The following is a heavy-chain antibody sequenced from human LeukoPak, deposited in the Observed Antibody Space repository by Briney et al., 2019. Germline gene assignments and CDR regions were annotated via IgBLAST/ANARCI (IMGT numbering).Heavy chain of an antibody. CDR2: INHSGST. D-gene: IGHD3-22*01. J-gene: IGHJ3*01. CDR1: GGSFSGYY. CDR3: VRGAATDYYDSSGYYRQTEVFDA. V-gene: IGHV4-34*01. Sequence: SETLSLTCAVYGGSFSGYYWSWIRQPPGKGLEWIGEINHSGSTNYNPSLKSRVTISVDTSKNQFSLKLRSVTAADTAVYYCVRGAATDYYDSSGYYRQTEVFDAWGQGTMVTVSS.